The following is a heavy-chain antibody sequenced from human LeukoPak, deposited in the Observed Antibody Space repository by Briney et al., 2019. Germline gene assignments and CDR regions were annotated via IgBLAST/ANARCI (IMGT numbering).Heavy chain of an antibody. D-gene: IGHD2-15*01. V-gene: IGHV3-48*01. CDR3: ARAPLLDIVVVVAATLYYYGVDV. CDR2: ISSSSSTI. Sequence: GGSLRLSCAASGFTFSSYSMNWVRQAPGKGLEWVSYISSSSSTIYYADSVKGRFTISRDNAKNSLYLQMNSLRAEDTAVYYCARAPLLDIVVVVAATLYYYGVDVWGQGTTVTVSS. J-gene: IGHJ6*01. CDR1: GFTFSSYS.